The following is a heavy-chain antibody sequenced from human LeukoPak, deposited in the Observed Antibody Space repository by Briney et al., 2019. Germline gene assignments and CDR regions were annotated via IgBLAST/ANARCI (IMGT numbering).Heavy chain of an antibody. V-gene: IGHV1-2*02. J-gene: IGHJ4*02. CDR2: INPNSCDT. CDR1: GYTFTFKY. CDR3: ARVAYCTKGVCINFDF. Sequence: GASVKVSCKASGYTFTFKYIHWVRQAPGKGREWMGWINPNSCDTRCAQKFQGRLPITRDTSISTAYMELSSLRSDDTAVYYCARVAYCTKGVCINFDFWGQGTLATVSS. D-gene: IGHD2-8*01.